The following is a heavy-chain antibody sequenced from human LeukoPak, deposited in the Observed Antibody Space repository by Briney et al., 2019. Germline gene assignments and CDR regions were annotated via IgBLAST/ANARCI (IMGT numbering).Heavy chain of an antibody. CDR2: ISYDGSNK. D-gene: IGHD3-22*01. V-gene: IGHV3-30-3*01. CDR1: EFTFSNYA. Sequence: GGSLRLSCAASEFTFSNYALHWVRQAPGKGLQWVAVISYDGSNKYYADSVKGRFTISRDNSKNTLYLQMNSLRAEDTAVYYCARGEFYYDNSGRGFDLWGRGTLVTVSS. J-gene: IGHJ2*01. CDR3: ARGEFYYDNSGRGFDL.